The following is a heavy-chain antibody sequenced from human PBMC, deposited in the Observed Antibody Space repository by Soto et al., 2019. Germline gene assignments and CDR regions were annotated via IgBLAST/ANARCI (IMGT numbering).Heavy chain of an antibody. CDR1: GYTFTSYY. CDR3: ARGGCGGDCYRPFGWFDP. J-gene: IGHJ5*02. D-gene: IGHD2-21*02. Sequence: GASVKVSCKASGYTFTSYYMHWVRQAPGQGLEWMGIINPSGGSTSYAQKFQGRVTMTRDTSTSTVYMELSSLRSEDTAVYYCARGGCGGDCYRPFGWFDPWGQGTQVTVSS. CDR2: INPSGGST. V-gene: IGHV1-46*01.